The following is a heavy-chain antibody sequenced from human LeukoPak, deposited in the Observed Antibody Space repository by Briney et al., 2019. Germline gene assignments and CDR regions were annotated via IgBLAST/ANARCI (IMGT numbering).Heavy chain of an antibody. V-gene: IGHV3-30-3*01. CDR2: ISYDGSNK. Sequence: PGGSLRLSCAASGFTFSSYAMSWVRQAPGKGLEWVAVISYDGSNKYYADSVKGRFTISRNNSKNTLYLQMNSLRAEDTAVYYCARDQVTMVRGDLFDYWGQGTLVTVSS. J-gene: IGHJ4*02. D-gene: IGHD3-10*01. CDR1: GFTFSSYA. CDR3: ARDQVTMVRGDLFDY.